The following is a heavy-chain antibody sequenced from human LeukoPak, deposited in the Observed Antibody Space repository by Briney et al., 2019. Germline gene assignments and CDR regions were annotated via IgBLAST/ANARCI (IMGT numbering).Heavy chain of an antibody. D-gene: IGHD6-19*01. CDR2: IVVGSGNT. V-gene: IGHV1-58*01. Sequence: SVKVSCKASGFTFTSSAVQWVRQARGQRLEWIGWIVVGSGNTNYAQKFQERVTITRDMSTSTAYMELSSLRSEDTAVYYCAADSSGWYSTFDYWGQGTLVTVSS. CDR1: GFTFTSSA. J-gene: IGHJ4*02. CDR3: AADSSGWYSTFDY.